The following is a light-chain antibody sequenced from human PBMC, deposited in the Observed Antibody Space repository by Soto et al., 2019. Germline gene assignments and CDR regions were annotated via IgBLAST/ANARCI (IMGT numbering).Light chain of an antibody. CDR2: GAS. CDR3: HQYGSSPFT. V-gene: IGKV3-20*01. Sequence: EVVLTQSPATLSLSPGERATLACRANQSVSANYLAWYQQKHGQAPRLLIYGASSRATGIPDRFSGSGSGTDFTLTISRLEPEDFAVFYCHQYGSSPFTFGPGTKVDIK. J-gene: IGKJ3*01. CDR1: QSVSANY.